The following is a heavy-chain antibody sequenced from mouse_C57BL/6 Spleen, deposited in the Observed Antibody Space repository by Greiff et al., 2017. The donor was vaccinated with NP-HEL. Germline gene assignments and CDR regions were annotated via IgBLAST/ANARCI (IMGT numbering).Heavy chain of an antibody. J-gene: IGHJ2*01. CDR3: ARITYDYYHYFDY. V-gene: IGHV5-17*01. CDR1: GFTFSDYG. D-gene: IGHD2-4*01. Sequence: DVKLVESGGGLVKPGGSLKLSCAASGFTFSDYGMHWVRQAPEKGLEWVAYISSGSSTIYYADTVKGRFTISRDNAKNTLFLQMTSLRSEDTAMYYCARITYDYYHYFDYWGQGTTLTVSS. CDR2: ISSGSSTI.